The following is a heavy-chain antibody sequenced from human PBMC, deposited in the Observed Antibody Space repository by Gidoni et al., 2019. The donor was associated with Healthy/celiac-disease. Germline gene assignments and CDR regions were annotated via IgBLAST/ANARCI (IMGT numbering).Heavy chain of an antibody. CDR2: IIPIFGTA. J-gene: IGHJ6*03. CDR1: GGTFSSYA. Sequence: VQLVQSGAEVKKPASSVKVSCKASGGTFSSYAISWVRQAPGQGLEWMGGIIPIFGTANYAQKVQGRVTITADESTSTAYMELSSLRSEDTAVYYCARNRDYSKLYPPRLDYYYYMDVWGKGTTVTVSS. V-gene: IGHV1-69*01. CDR3: ARNRDYSKLYPPRLDYYYYMDV. D-gene: IGHD4-4*01.